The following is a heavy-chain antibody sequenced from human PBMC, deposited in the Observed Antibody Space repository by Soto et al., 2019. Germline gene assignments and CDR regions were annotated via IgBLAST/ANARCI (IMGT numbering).Heavy chain of an antibody. D-gene: IGHD3-3*01. Sequence: ASVKVSCKASGYTFTSYGISWVRQAPGQGLEWMGWISAYNGNTNYAQKLQGRVTMTTDTSTSTAYMELRSLRSDDTAVYYCARDLIKIFGSLHADFDISGQGTIVTVS. CDR2: ISAYNGNT. V-gene: IGHV1-18*01. J-gene: IGHJ3*02. CDR1: GYTFTSYG. CDR3: ARDLIKIFGSLHADFDI.